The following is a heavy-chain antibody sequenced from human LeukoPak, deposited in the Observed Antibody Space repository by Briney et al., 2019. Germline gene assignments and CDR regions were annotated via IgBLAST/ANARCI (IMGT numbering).Heavy chain of an antibody. CDR2: INPSAGST. CDR1: GYTFTSYY. V-gene: IGHV1-46*01. D-gene: IGHD3-22*01. Sequence: ASVKVSCKASGYTFTSYYMHWVRQAPGQGLEWMGIINPSAGSTSYAQKFQGRVTMTRDTSTSTVYMELSSLRSEDTAVYYCARGYYYDSSGYYHFDYWGQGALVTVSS. J-gene: IGHJ4*02. CDR3: ARGYYYDSSGYYHFDY.